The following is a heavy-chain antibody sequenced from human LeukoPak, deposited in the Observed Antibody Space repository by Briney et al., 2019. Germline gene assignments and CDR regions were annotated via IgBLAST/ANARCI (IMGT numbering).Heavy chain of an antibody. CDR1: GFTFSSYG. D-gene: IGHD3-22*01. V-gene: IGHV3-30*18. Sequence: GGSLSLSCAASGFTFSSYGMHWVRQAPGKGLEWVAVISYDGSNKYYADSVKGRFTISRDNSKNTLYLQMNSLRAEDTAVYYCAKDRGYYDSSGYYDYWGQGTLVTVSS. CDR3: AKDRGYYDSSGYYDY. J-gene: IGHJ4*02. CDR2: ISYDGSNK.